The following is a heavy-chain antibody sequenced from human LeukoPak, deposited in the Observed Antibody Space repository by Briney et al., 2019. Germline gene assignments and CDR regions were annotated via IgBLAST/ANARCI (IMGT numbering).Heavy chain of an antibody. CDR1: GFTFSNYN. V-gene: IGHV3-21*01. Sequence: PGGSLRLSCAASGFTFSNYNMNWVRQAPGKGLEWVSFISSSTIYIYYADSVKGRFTISRDNAKNSLFLQMNSLRAEDTAVYYCARAPLFNYYYMDVWGKGTTVTVSS. CDR3: ARAPLFNYYYMDV. J-gene: IGHJ6*03. CDR2: ISSSTIYI. D-gene: IGHD2-21*01.